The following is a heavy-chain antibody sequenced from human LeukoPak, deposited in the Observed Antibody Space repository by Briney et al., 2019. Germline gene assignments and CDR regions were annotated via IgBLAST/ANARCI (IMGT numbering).Heavy chain of an antibody. D-gene: IGHD3-22*01. CDR2: ISYDGSNK. CDR3: ARDLGQYYDTSDNWFDP. V-gene: IGHV3-30*04. J-gene: IGHJ5*02. Sequence: GRSLRLSCAASGFTFSSYAMHWVRQAPGKGLEWVAVISYDGSNKYYADSVKGRFTISRDDSKNTLNLQMNSLRAEDTAVYYCARDLGQYYDTSDNWFDPWGQGTLVTVSS. CDR1: GFTFSSYA.